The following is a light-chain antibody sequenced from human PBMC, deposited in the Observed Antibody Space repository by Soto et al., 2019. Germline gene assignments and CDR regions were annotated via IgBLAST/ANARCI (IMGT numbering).Light chain of an antibody. V-gene: IGKV3-20*01. J-gene: IGKJ5*01. CDR3: QQYGGSPIT. CDR2: GSS. Sequence: EIVLTQSPATLSLSPGERATLSCRASQSLSSYLAWYQQKPGQAPRLLIYGSSSRATGIPDRFSGHGSGTDFTLTISRLEPEDFAVYYCQQYGGSPITFGQGTRLEIK. CDR1: QSLSSY.